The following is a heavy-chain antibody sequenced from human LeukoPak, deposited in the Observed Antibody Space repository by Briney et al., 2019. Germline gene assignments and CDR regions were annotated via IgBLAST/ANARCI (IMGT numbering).Heavy chain of an antibody. V-gene: IGHV4-59*01. J-gene: IGHJ4*02. CDR2: IYYSGST. CDR3: ARGHLVFAY. Sequence: SETLSLTCTVSGVSISSYYWSWIRQPPGKGLEWIGYIYYSGSTNYNPSLKSRVTISVDTSKNQFSLKLSSVTAADTALYYCARGHLVFAYWGQGTLVTVSS. CDR1: GVSISSYY. D-gene: IGHD6-6*01.